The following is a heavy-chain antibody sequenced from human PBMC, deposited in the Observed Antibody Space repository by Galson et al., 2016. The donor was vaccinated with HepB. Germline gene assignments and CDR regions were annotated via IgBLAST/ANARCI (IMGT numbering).Heavy chain of an antibody. Sequence: QSGAEVKQPGASVRISCRGSGYVFRSYGITWVRQAPGQGLEWVGWISSYSYTAYGQNVQGRVTMTRDTPTSYMELRSLRSDDTAVYYCARYCSSNKCPRGWFDPWGQGTLVTVSS. CDR1: GYVFRSYG. D-gene: IGHD6-13*01. V-gene: IGHV1-18*01. J-gene: IGHJ5*02. CDR2: ISSYSYT. CDR3: ARYCSSNKCPRGWFDP.